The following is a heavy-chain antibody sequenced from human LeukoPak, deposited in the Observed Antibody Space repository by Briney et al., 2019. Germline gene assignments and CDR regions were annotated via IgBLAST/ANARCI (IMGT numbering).Heavy chain of an antibody. D-gene: IGHD3-16*02. J-gene: IGHJ4*02. CDR1: GGSFSGYY. V-gene: IGHV4-34*01. CDR3: ARRSYDYVWGSYRSDDY. CDR2: INHSGST. Sequence: SETLSLTCAVYGGSFSGYYWSWIRQPPGKGLEWIGEINHSGSTNYNPSLKSRVTISVDTSKNQFSLKLSSVTAADTAAYYCARRSYDYVWGSYRSDDYWGQGTLVTVSS.